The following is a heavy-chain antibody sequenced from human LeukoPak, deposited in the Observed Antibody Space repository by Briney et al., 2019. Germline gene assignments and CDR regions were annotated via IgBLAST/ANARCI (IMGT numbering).Heavy chain of an antibody. D-gene: IGHD3-10*01. CDR1: GGSISSYY. CDR2: IYYSGST. Sequence: PSETLSLTCTVSGGSISSYYWSWIRQPPGKGLEWIGYIYYSGSTNYNPSLKSRVTISVDTSKNQFSLKLSSVTAADTAVYYCARAPDITMVRGVPTPWFDPWGPGALVTVSS. V-gene: IGHV4-59*01. CDR3: ARAPDITMVRGVPTPWFDP. J-gene: IGHJ5*02.